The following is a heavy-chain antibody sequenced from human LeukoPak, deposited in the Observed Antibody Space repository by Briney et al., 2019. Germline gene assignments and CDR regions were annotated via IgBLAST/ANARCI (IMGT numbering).Heavy chain of an antibody. Sequence: PSETLSLTCTVSGGSIRGSYYYWGWIRQPPGKGLEWIGSIYYSGSTYYNPSLKSRVTISVDTSKNQFSLKLSSVTAADTAVYYCARPMTTVTPAWFDPWGQGTLVTVSS. D-gene: IGHD4-17*01. V-gene: IGHV4-39*01. J-gene: IGHJ5*02. CDR1: GGSIRGSYYY. CDR3: ARPMTTVTPAWFDP. CDR2: IYYSGST.